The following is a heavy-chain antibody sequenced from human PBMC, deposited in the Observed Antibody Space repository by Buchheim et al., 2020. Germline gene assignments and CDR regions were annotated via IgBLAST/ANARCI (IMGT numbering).Heavy chain of an antibody. Sequence: EVQLVESGGGLVQPGGSLRLPCAASGFTVSSNYMSWVRQAPGKGLEWVSVIYSGGSTYYADSVKGRFTISRDNSKNTLYLQMNSLRAEDTAVYYCARYYYDSSGYSYYFDYWGQGTL. J-gene: IGHJ4*02. D-gene: IGHD3-22*01. V-gene: IGHV3-66*01. CDR1: GFTVSSNY. CDR2: IYSGGST. CDR3: ARYYYDSSGYSYYFDY.